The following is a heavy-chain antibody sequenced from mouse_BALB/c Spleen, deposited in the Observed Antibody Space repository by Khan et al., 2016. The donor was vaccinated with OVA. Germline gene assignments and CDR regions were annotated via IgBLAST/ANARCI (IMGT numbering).Heavy chain of an antibody. Sequence: VQLKQSGPELMKPGASVKMSCKASGYSFTSYYIHWVKSHGKSLEWIGYIDPFSGGITYNQKFKGKATLTVDKTSNTAYIHLSNLTSEDSAVYYCTRHGYFAWFTYWGQGTLVIVSA. CDR3: TRHGYFAWFTY. J-gene: IGHJ3*01. CDR1: GYSFTSYY. V-gene: IGHV1S135*01. D-gene: IGHD2-3*01. CDR2: IDPFSGGI.